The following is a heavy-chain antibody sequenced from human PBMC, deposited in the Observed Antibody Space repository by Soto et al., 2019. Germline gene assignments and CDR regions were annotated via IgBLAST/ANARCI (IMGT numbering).Heavy chain of an antibody. V-gene: IGHV1-8*01. J-gene: IGHJ6*03. CDR1: GYTFTSYD. CDR3: ERGRGDCSSTSCYEDYYYYYMDV. CDR2: MNPNSGNT. D-gene: IGHD2-2*01. Sequence: QVQLVQSGAEVKKPGASVKVSCKASGYTFTSYDINWVRQATGQGLEWMGWMNPNSGNTGYAQKFQGRVNMTRNTSISTAYMELSSLRSEDKAVYYCERGRGDCSSTSCYEDYYYYYMDVWGKGTTVTVSS.